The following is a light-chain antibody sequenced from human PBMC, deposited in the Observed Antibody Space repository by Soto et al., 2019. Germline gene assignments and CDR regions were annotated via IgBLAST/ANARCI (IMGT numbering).Light chain of an antibody. CDR3: QQRSNWPT. V-gene: IGKV3-11*01. J-gene: IGKJ1*01. CDR2: DAS. CDR1: QRFYSN. Sequence: EILMTQSPDTLSVSPGESATLSCRASQRFYSNLAWYQQKPGQAPRLLIYDASNRATGIPARFSGSGSGTDFTLTISSLEPEDFAVYYCQQRSNWPTFGQGTKVDI.